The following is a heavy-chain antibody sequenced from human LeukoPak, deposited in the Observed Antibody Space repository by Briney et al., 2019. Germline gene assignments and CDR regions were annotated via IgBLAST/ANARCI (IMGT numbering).Heavy chain of an antibody. CDR1: GFTFSSYG. V-gene: IGHV3-33*01. J-gene: IGHJ4*02. Sequence: PGRSLRLSCAASGFTFSSYGMHWVRQAPGKGLEWVAVIWYDGSNKYYADSVKGRFTISRDNSKNTLYLQMNSLRAEDTAVYYCARLYKQPSSYLDYWGQGTLVTVSS. CDR2: IWYDGSNK. CDR3: ARLYKQPSSYLDY. D-gene: IGHD1-1*01.